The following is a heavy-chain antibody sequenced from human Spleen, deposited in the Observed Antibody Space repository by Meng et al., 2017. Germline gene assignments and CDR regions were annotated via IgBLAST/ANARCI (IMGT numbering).Heavy chain of an antibody. D-gene: IGHD2/OR15-2a*01. CDR3: ARDTSTSLDY. CDR1: GFTFTDHY. V-gene: IGHV3-72*01. J-gene: IGHJ4*02. CDR2: ITNTPNRYTT. Sequence: VQLEESGGGVVQPGGSLRLSCAASGFTFTDHYMDWVRQAPGKGLEWVGRITNTPNRYTTNYAASVKGRFTISRDDSKNSLYLEMNSLKIEDTAVYYCARDTSTSLDYWGQGALVTVSS.